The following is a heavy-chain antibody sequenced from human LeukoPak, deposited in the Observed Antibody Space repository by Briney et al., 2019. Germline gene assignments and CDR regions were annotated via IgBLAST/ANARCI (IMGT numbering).Heavy chain of an antibody. D-gene: IGHD2-2*01. V-gene: IGHV1-2*02. CDR1: GYTFTDYY. CDR3: AREVDCSSTRCYNWFDP. CDR2: INPNSGGT. J-gene: IGHJ5*02. Sequence: AAVTLSHKASGYTFTDYYMHSVRQTPGHGLEWMGLINPNSGGTNYAQNVQGRVTMTRDTSISTAYMELSRLRSDDTALYYCAREVDCSSTRCYNWFDPWGQGTLVTVSS.